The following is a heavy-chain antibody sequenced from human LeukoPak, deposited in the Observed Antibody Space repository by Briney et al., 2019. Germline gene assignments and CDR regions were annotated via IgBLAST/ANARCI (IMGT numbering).Heavy chain of an antibody. CDR3: ARGAGAVAGTKTYYYYYYGMDV. V-gene: IGHV3-30*04. D-gene: IGHD6-19*01. CDR2: ISYDGSNK. J-gene: IGHJ6*04. CDR1: GFTFSSYA. Sequence: GASLRLSCAASGFTFSSYAMHWVRQAPGKGLEWVAVISYDGSNKYYADSVKGRFTISRDNSKNTLYLQMNSLRAEDTAVYYCARGAGAVAGTKTYYYYYYGMDVWGKGTTVTVSS.